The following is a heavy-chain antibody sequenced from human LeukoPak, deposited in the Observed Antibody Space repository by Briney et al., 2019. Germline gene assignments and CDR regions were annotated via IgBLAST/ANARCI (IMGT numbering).Heavy chain of an antibody. J-gene: IGHJ4*02. CDR3: ARSTFSSNWNL. CDR1: GGSITDYY. V-gene: IGHV4-59*08. D-gene: IGHD6-13*01. Sequence: AETLSLTCTVSGGSITDYYWSWIRHSSGKGLEWIGYMYYSGSAYYSPSLKTRVAISVDTSKNQFSLKLTSVTAADTAVYYCARSTFSSNWNLWGQGTLVTVSS. CDR2: MYYSGSA.